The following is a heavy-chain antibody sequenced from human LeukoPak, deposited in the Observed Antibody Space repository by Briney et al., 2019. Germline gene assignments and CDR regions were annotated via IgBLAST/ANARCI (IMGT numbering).Heavy chain of an antibody. V-gene: IGHV3-23*01. CDR3: ATPRGVDVVAPRPFDY. CDR1: GFTFSSYA. Sequence: GGSLRLSCAASGFTFSSYAMSWVRQAPGKGLEWVSAISGSGGSTYHADSVKGRFTISRDNSKNTLYLQMNSLRAEDTAVYYCATPRGVDVVAPRPFDYWGQGTLVTVSS. D-gene: IGHD2-2*01. J-gene: IGHJ4*02. CDR2: ISGSGGST.